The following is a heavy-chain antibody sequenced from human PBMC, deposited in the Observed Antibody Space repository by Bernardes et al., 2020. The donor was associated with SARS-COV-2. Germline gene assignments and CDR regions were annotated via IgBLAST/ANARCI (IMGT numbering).Heavy chain of an antibody. D-gene: IGHD6-13*01. CDR1: GFTFDDYA. J-gene: IGHJ3*02. CDR2: ISWNSGSI. CDR3: ATRNRIADSHAFDI. Sequence: GGSLRLSCAASGFTFDDYAMHWVRQAPGKGLEWVSGISWNSGSIGYADSVKGRFTISRDNAKNSLYLQMNSLRAEDTALYYCATRNRIADSHAFDIWGQGTMVTVSS. V-gene: IGHV3-9*01.